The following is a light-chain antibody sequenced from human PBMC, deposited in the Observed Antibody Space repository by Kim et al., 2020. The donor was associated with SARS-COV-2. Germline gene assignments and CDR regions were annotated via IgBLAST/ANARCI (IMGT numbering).Light chain of an antibody. CDR3: QQDYNLLWT. CDR1: QRVSSSY. V-gene: IGKV3D-7*01. J-gene: IGKJ1*01. CDR2: GAS. Sequence: PGERATLSCRASQRVSSSYLTWYQQKPGQAPRLLIYGASSRATGIPARFSGSGSGTDFTLTISSLQPEDFAVYYCQQDYNLLWTFGQGTKVNIK.